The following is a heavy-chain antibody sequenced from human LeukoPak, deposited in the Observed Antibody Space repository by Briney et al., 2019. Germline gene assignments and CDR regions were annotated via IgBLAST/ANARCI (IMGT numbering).Heavy chain of an antibody. CDR1: GGTFSSFA. J-gene: IGHJ6*02. CDR3: AALWSNYYYYGMDV. V-gene: IGHV1-69*13. Sequence: ASVTVSCEASGGTFSSFAISWVRQAPGQGLEWMGGIIPIFGTANYAQKFQGRVTITADESTSTAYMELSSLRSEDTAVYYCAALWSNYYYYGMDVWGQGTTVTVSS. CDR2: IIPIFGTA. D-gene: IGHD3-10*01.